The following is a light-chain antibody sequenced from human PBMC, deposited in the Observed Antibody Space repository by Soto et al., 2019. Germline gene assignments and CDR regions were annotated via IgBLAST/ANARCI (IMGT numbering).Light chain of an antibody. J-gene: IGKJ4*01. CDR2: DAS. V-gene: IGKV1-33*01. Sequence: DIQMTQSPSSLSASVGDRVTITCQASQAISNYLNWYQQKPGQAPKLLIYDASNLETGVPSRFSGSGSGTDFTFTISSLHPEDIATYYCQQYDNLPSLAFGGGTKVEIK. CDR1: QAISNY. CDR3: QQYDNLPSLA.